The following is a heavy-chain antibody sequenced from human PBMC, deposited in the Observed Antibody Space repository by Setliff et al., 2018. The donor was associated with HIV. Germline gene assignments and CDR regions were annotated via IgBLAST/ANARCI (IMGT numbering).Heavy chain of an antibody. D-gene: IGHD1-26*01. J-gene: IGHJ4*02. Sequence: PSETLSLTCTVSGGSISSYYWSWIRQPPGKGLEWIGYIYYSGSTNYNPSLRSRVTISINTSKNQFSLELSSVTAADTAVYYCARSMGAFDYWGPGALVTVSS. CDR2: IYYSGST. V-gene: IGHV4-59*12. CDR1: GGSISSYY. CDR3: ARSMGAFDY.